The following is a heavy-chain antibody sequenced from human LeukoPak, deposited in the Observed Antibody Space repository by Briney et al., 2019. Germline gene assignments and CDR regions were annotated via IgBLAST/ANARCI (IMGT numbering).Heavy chain of an antibody. CDR3: ARDRDSMVRGIIINY. CDR2: INPHSGGT. Sequence: GGSLRLSCAASGFTFSSYSMNWVRQAPGKGLEWMGWINPHSGGTNSAQKFQGRVTMTRDTSINTAYMELSRLTSDDTAVYYCARDRDSMVRGIIINYWGQGTLVTVSS. J-gene: IGHJ4*02. V-gene: IGHV1-2*02. D-gene: IGHD3-10*01. CDR1: GFTFSSYS.